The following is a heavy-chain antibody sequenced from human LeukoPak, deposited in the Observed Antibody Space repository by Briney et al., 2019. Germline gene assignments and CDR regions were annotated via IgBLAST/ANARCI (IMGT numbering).Heavy chain of an antibody. Sequence: GGSLRLSCVASGLTFRRYAMSWVRQAPGKGLEWVSAISGSGDSTYYADSVKGRFTISRDNSRNTLYLQINSLTAEDTAVYYCAKGDSGYDYGYYYGMDVWGQATTVTVSS. CDR2: ISGSGDST. J-gene: IGHJ6*02. V-gene: IGHV3-23*01. CDR3: AKGDSGYDYGYYYGMDV. CDR1: GLTFRRYA. D-gene: IGHD5-12*01.